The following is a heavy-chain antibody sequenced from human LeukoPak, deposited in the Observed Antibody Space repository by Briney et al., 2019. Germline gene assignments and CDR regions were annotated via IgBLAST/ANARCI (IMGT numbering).Heavy chain of an antibody. CDR1: GGTFSSYA. J-gene: IGHJ3*02. Sequence: SVKVSCKASGGTFSSYAISWVRQAPGQGLEWMGGIIPIFGTANYAQKFQGRVTITADESTSTAYMELSSLRSEDTAVYYCARAAGEYSSSYRAFDIWGQGTMVTVSS. V-gene: IGHV1-69*13. D-gene: IGHD6-6*01. CDR3: ARAAGEYSSSYRAFDI. CDR2: IIPIFGTA.